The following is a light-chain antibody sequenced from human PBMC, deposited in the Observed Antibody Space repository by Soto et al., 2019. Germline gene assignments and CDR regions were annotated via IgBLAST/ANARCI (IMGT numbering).Light chain of an antibody. J-gene: IGKJ4*01. Sequence: DIQMSQSPSSLSSSVGDRVTITCQASQDISNYLNWYQHKPGQPPKLLIYDASNLETGVPSRFSGSKSGTAFTFTITSLQPEDIATYYCQQYDNLPFTFGGGTKVEIK. CDR3: QQYDNLPFT. V-gene: IGKV1-33*01. CDR1: QDISNY. CDR2: DAS.